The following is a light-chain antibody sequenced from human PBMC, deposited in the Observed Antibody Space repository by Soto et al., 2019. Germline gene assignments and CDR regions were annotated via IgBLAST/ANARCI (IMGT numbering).Light chain of an antibody. V-gene: IGKV1-5*03. CDR3: HQYNSYSPEWT. CDR1: QSIGDW. CDR2: KAS. Sequence: DLQMTQSPSTLSASVGDRVTITCRASQSIGDWLAWYQQKPGKAPKLLIYKASSLESGVPSRFRGSGSGTDFTLTISSLQPDDFATYYCHQYNSYSPEWTFGQGTRVES. J-gene: IGKJ1*01.